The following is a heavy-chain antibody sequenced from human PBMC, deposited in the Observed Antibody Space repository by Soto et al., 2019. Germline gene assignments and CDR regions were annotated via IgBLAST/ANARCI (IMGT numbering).Heavy chain of an antibody. CDR2: IYYSGTT. CDR1: GVSIVSSTNY. V-gene: IGHV4-39*07. J-gene: IGHJ5*02. CDR3: ARVIIAAAGPDNWFAP. D-gene: IGHD6-13*01. Sequence: SETLSLTCTVSGVSIVSSTNYWGWIRQPPGKGLEWIGTIYYSGTTYYNPSLKSRVTISVDTSKNQFSLKLSSVTAADTAVYYCARVIIAAAGPDNWFAPWGQGTLVTVS.